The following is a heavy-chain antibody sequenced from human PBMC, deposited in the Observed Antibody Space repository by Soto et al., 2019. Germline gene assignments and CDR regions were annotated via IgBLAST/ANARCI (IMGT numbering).Heavy chain of an antibody. CDR1: GYTFTSYG. CDR3: ARRDGYNSRYYFDY. J-gene: IGHJ4*02. Sequence: ASVKVSCKASGYTFTSYGISWVRQAPGQGLEWMGWISAYNGNTNYAQKLQGRVTMTTDTSTSTAYMELRSLRSDDTAVYCCARRDGYNSRYYFDYWGQGTLVTVSS. V-gene: IGHV1-18*01. CDR2: ISAYNGNT. D-gene: IGHD5-12*01.